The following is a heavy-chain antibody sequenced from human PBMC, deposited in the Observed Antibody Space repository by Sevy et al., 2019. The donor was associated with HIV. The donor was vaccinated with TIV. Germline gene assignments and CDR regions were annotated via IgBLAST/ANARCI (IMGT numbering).Heavy chain of an antibody. J-gene: IGHJ6*02. CDR3: ASSYGSGSYYGMDV. CDR2: IYYSGST. D-gene: IGHD3-10*01. CDR1: GGSISSGGYY. V-gene: IGHV4-31*03. Sequence: SETLSLTCTVSGGSISSGGYYWSWIRQHPGKGLEWIGYIYYSGSTYYNPSLKSRVTISVDTSKNQFSLKLGSVTAADTAVYYCASSYGSGSYYGMDVWGQGTTVTVSS.